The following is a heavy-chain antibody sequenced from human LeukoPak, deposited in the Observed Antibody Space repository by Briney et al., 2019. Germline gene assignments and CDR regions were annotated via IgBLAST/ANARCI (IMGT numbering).Heavy chain of an antibody. CDR2: IYYSGST. CDR3: AREEALGRGSFDY. J-gene: IGHJ4*02. D-gene: IGHD3-16*01. V-gene: IGHV4-59*01. Sequence: SETLSLTCTVSGGSISSYYWSWIRQPPGKGLEWIGYIYYSGSTNYNPSLKSRVTISVDTSKNQFSLKLGSVTAADTAVYYCAREEALGRGSFDYWGRGTLVTVSS. CDR1: GGSISSYY.